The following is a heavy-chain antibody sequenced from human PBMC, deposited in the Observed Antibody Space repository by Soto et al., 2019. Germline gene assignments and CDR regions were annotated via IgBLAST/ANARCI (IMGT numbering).Heavy chain of an antibody. Sequence: EVQLVESGGVLVQPGGSLRLSCAASGFTFSTYWMHWVRQAPGKGLVWVSCINGDGSDTVYTDFVKGRFTSSRDNAKNTLYLQMNSLRAEGTAVYYCTRSITGFSYADSWGRGTLVTFSS. CDR2: INGDGSDT. J-gene: IGHJ4*02. CDR1: GFTFSTYW. CDR3: TRSITGFSYADS. D-gene: IGHD2-2*01. V-gene: IGHV3-74*01.